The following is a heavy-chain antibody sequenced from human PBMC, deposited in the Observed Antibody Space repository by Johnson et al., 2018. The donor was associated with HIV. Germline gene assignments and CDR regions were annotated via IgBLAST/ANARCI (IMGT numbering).Heavy chain of an antibody. CDR1: GFTFDDYA. CDR3: AKATEGEGLWAFDI. Sequence: VESGGGLVQPGRSLRLSCAASGFTFDDYAMHWVRQAPGKGLEWVSGISWNSGSIGDADSVKGRVTISRDNAKNSLDLQMNSRRAEDKALYYCAKATEGEGLWAFDIWGQGTMVTVSS. V-gene: IGHV3-9*01. D-gene: IGHD3-16*01. CDR2: ISWNSGSI. J-gene: IGHJ3*02.